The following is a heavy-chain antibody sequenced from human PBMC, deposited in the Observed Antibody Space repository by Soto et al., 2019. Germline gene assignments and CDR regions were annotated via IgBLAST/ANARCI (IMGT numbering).Heavy chain of an antibody. CDR1: GGSISSYY. Sequence: SETLSLTCTVSGGSISSYYWSWIRQPPGKGLEWIGYIYYSGSTNYNPSLKSRVTISVDTSKNQFSLKLSSVTAADTAVYYCARQGSEYSGQGDSWFDPWGQGTLVTVSS. CDR2: IYYSGST. CDR3: ARQGSEYSGQGDSWFDP. J-gene: IGHJ5*02. V-gene: IGHV4-59*08. D-gene: IGHD5-12*01.